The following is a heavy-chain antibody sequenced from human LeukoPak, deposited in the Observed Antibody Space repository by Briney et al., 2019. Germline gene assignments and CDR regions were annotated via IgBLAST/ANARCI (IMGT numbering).Heavy chain of an antibody. J-gene: IGHJ5*02. CDR2: ISSDGGDT. V-gene: IGHV3-74*01. Sequence: GGSLRLSCAASGFTFSSYWMHWVRHTPGKGLVWVSRISSDGGDTSYADSVKGRFTISRDNAKNTLYLQMNSLRVEDTAVYYCARGRGYGVSGFDPWGQGTQVTVSS. D-gene: IGHD4-17*01. CDR1: GFTFSSYW. CDR3: ARGRGYGVSGFDP.